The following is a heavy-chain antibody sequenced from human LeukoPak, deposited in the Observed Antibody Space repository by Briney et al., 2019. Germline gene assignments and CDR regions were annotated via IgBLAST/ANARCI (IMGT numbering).Heavy chain of an antibody. J-gene: IGHJ3*01. CDR2: ISSSSTTI. V-gene: IGHV3-48*01. CDR3: ARDRRPDAFDV. CDR1: GFTFSSYS. Sequence: GGSLRLSCAASGFTFSSYSMMWVRQAPGKGLEWVSYISSSSTTIHYADSVKGRFTISRDNAKNSVYLQMNSLRAEDTAVYYCARDRRPDAFDVWGQGTMVTVSS.